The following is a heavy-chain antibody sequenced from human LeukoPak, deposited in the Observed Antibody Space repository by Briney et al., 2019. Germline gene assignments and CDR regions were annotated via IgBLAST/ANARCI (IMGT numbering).Heavy chain of an antibody. CDR2: NSSSSSYI. J-gene: IGHJ6*03. D-gene: IGHD2-15*01. Sequence: GGSLRLSCAASGFTFSSYSMNWVRQAPGKGLEWVSSNSSSSSYIYYADSVKGRFTISRDNSKNTLFLQVNSLRAEDTAIYYCAKNGDRGAYCSGGSCYSYYYYYMDVWGKGTTVTISS. CDR1: GFTFSSYS. CDR3: AKNGDRGAYCSGGSCYSYYYYYMDV. V-gene: IGHV3-21*04.